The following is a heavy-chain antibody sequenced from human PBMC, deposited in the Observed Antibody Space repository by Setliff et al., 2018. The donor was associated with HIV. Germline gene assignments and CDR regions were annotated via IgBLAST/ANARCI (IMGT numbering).Heavy chain of an antibody. CDR2: INHRTNS. J-gene: IGHJ4*02. V-gene: IGHV4-34*01. CDR1: GGSFSGYY. CDR3: TSGNLRAGLGY. Sequence: PSETLSLTCAVYGGSFSGYYWTWIRQPPGKGLEWIADINHRTNSNYNPSLKSRVTISVDTSQNQFSLKMSSVTAADTAVYYCTSGNLRAGLGYWGQGTLVTVSS. D-gene: IGHD6-19*01.